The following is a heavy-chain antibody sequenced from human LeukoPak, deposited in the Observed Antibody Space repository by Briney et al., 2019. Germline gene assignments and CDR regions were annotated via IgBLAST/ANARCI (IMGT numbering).Heavy chain of an antibody. Sequence: PGGSLRLSCAASGFTFSSYSMNWVRQAPGKGLEWVSYISSSSSTIYYADSVKGRFTISRDNAKNTLYLQMNSLRAEDTAVYYCARPSRAVAGSYYYYYMHVWGKGTTVTASS. D-gene: IGHD6-19*01. CDR1: GFTFSSYS. J-gene: IGHJ6*03. V-gene: IGHV3-48*04. CDR2: ISSSSSTI. CDR3: ARPSRAVAGSYYYYYMHV.